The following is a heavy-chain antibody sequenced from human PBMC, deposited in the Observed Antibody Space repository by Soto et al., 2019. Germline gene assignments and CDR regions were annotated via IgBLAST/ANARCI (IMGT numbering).Heavy chain of an antibody. CDR2: ISGSGGST. D-gene: IGHD2-2*01. Sequence: EVQLLESGGGLVQPGGSLRLSCAASGFTFSSYAMSWVRQAPGKGLEWVSAISGSGGSTYYADSVKGRFTISRDNSKNPLYLQVNSLRAKDTAVYYCVKAGYMVVGPAALRGAFCIWGQVKIVT. J-gene: IGHJ3*02. CDR1: GFTFSSYA. V-gene: IGHV3-23*01. CDR3: VKAGYMVVGPAALRGAFCI.